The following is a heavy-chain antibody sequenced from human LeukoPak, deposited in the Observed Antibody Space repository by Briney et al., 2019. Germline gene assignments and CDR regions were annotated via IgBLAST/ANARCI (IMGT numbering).Heavy chain of an antibody. CDR3: ARGGVVVVADTRHWFDP. D-gene: IGHD2-15*01. Sequence: GASVKVSCKASGYTFTSYGISWVRQAPGQGLEWMGWISAYNGNTNYAQKLQGRVTMTTDTSTSTAYMELRSLRSDDTAVYYCARGGVVVVADTRHWFDPWGQGTLVTVSS. CDR2: ISAYNGNT. J-gene: IGHJ5*02. V-gene: IGHV1-18*01. CDR1: GYTFTSYG.